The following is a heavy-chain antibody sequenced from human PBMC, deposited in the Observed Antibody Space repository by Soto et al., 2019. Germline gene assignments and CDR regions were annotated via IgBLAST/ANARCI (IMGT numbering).Heavy chain of an antibody. CDR2: ISAYNGNT. CDR3: ARDKGYDFWSGYWVY. D-gene: IGHD3-3*01. J-gene: IGHJ4*02. V-gene: IGHV1-18*01. Sequence: ASVKVSCKASCYTFTSYGISWVRQAPGQGLEWMGWISAYNGNTNYAQKLQGRVTMTTDTSTSTAYMELRSLRSDDTAVYYCARDKGYDFWSGYWVYWGQGTLVTVSS. CDR1: CYTFTSYG.